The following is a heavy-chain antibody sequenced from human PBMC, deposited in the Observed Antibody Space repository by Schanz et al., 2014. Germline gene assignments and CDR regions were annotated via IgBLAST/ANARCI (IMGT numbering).Heavy chain of an antibody. V-gene: IGHV3-NL1*01. D-gene: IGHD4-17*01. Sequence: QVQLVESGGGVVQPGRSLRLSCVASGFTFSSYGMHWVRQAPGKGLEWVSAISGSGGSTYYADSVKGRFTISRDNSKNTLYLQMNSLRAEDTAVYYCARPRFDYGEVDYWGQGTLVTVSS. CDR1: GFTFSSYG. CDR3: ARPRFDYGEVDY. CDR2: ISGSGGST. J-gene: IGHJ4*02.